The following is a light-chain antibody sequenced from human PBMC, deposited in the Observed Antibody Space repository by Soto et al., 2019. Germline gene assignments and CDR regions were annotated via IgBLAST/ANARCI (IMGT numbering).Light chain of an antibody. J-gene: IGKJ4*01. Sequence: EIVLTQSPATLSVSPGERATLSCRASQSVRSDLAWYQQKPGQAPRLLIYGASARATGIPARFSGSGSGTEFTLTISSLQSEDFAVYYCHQYNDWPLHFGGGTKVEIK. CDR2: GAS. V-gene: IGKV3-15*01. CDR1: QSVRSD. CDR3: HQYNDWPLH.